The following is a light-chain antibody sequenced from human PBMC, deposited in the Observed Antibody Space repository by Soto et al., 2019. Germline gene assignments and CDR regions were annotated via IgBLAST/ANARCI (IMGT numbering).Light chain of an antibody. Sequence: EIVLTQSPGTLSLSPGEGATLSCSASQSVSSSYLAWYQQKPGQAPRLLIYGASRRATGIPDRFSGSGSGTDFTLTISRLEPEDFAVYYCQQYASSPPFTFGPGTKVDIK. V-gene: IGKV3-20*01. J-gene: IGKJ3*01. CDR1: QSVSSSY. CDR3: QQYASSPPFT. CDR2: GAS.